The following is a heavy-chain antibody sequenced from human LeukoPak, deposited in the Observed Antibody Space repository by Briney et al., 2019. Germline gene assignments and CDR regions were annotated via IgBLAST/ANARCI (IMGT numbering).Heavy chain of an antibody. Sequence: PGGSLRLSCGASGFTFRNYAMAWVRQGPGKGLEWVSGISGSGGRTFYAESAEGRVTISRDNFKNTVFLQMNSLTTEDTAIYYCVKGDSIYDSSGYFYVSWGQGILVTVSS. CDR3: VKGDSIYDSSGYFYVS. CDR2: ISGSGGRT. V-gene: IGHV3-23*01. J-gene: IGHJ4*02. CDR1: GFTFRNYA. D-gene: IGHD3-22*01.